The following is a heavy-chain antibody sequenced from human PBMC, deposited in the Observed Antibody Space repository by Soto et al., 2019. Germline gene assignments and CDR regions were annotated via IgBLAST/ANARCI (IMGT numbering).Heavy chain of an antibody. V-gene: IGHV3-30*18. CDR3: AKDEGGSRSLDY. D-gene: IGHD1-26*01. CDR1: GFTFSSYG. Sequence: QVQLVESGGGVVQPGRSLRLSCAASGFTFSSYGMHWVRQAPGKGLEWVAVISYDGSNKYYADSVKGRFTISRDNSKNTLYLQMNILRAEDTAVYYCAKDEGGSRSLDYGGQGTLVTVSS. J-gene: IGHJ4*02. CDR2: ISYDGSNK.